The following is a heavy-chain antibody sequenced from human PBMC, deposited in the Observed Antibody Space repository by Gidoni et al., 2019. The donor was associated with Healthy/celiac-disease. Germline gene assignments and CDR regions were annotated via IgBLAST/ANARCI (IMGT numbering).Heavy chain of an antibody. Sequence: EVQLVESGGGLVQPGGSLRLSCAASGFTFSSSWRHWVRQAPGKGLVWVSRINSDGSSTSYADSVKGRFTISRDYAKNTLYLQMNSLRAEDTAVYYCAREGGNDAFDIWGQGTMVTVSS. CDR3: AREGGNDAFDI. V-gene: IGHV3-74*01. D-gene: IGHD3-16*01. CDR2: INSDGSST. CDR1: GFTFSSSW. J-gene: IGHJ3*02.